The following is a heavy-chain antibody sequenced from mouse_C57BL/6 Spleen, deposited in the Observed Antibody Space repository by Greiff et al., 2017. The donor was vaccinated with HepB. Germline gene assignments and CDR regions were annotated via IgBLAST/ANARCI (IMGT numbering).Heavy chain of an antibody. CDR2: IYPRDGST. V-gene: IGHV1-85*01. D-gene: IGHD3-2*02. CDR3: AREGQLRLRLFDY. J-gene: IGHJ2*01. CDR1: GYTFTSYD. Sequence: VQLQQSGPELVKPGASVKLSCKASGYTFTSYDINWVKQRPGQGLEWIGWIYPRDGSTKYNEKFKGKATVTVDTSSSTAYMELHSLTSEDSAVYFCAREGQLRLRLFDYWGQGTTLTVSS.